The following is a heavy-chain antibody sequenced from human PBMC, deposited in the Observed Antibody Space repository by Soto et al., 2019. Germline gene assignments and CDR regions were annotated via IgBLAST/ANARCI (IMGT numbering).Heavy chain of an antibody. V-gene: IGHV1-18*01. CDR3: ARSGDYDLWSGPRGDDYYYYYMDV. CDR1: GYTFTSYG. Sequence: GASVKVSCKASGYTFTSYGISWVRQAPGQGLEWMGWISAYNGNTNYAQKLQGRVTMTTDTSTSTAYMELRSLRSDDTAVYYCARSGDYDLWSGPRGDDYYYYYMDVWGKGTTVTVSS. D-gene: IGHD3-3*01. CDR2: ISAYNGNT. J-gene: IGHJ6*03.